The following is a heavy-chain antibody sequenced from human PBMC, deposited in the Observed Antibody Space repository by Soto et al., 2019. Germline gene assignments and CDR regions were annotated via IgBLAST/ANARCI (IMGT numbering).Heavy chain of an antibody. D-gene: IGHD6-13*01. Sequence: ASVKVSCKASGYTFTSYGISWVRQAPGQGLEWMGWIGAYNGNTNYAQKLQGRVTMTTDTSTSTAYMELRSLRSDDTAVYYCARALKVGYSSSWYVYYYGMDVWGQGTTVTVSS. CDR2: IGAYNGNT. J-gene: IGHJ6*02. CDR3: ARALKVGYSSSWYVYYYGMDV. V-gene: IGHV1-18*01. CDR1: GYTFTSYG.